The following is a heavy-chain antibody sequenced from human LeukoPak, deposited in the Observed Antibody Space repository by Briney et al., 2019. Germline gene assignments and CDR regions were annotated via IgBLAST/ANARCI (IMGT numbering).Heavy chain of an antibody. CDR2: ISGSGAST. D-gene: IGHD1-26*01. J-gene: IGHJ4*02. V-gene: IGHV3-23*01. CDR3: AKDVGKWESLHFFDY. CDR1: GFTFSAYH. Sequence: GGSLRLSCAASGFTFSAYHINWVRQAPGKGLEWISGISGSGASTYYADSVKGRFTISRDDSRNTLYLQMNSLRGDDTAVYYCAKDVGKWESLHFFDYWGQGTLVTVSS.